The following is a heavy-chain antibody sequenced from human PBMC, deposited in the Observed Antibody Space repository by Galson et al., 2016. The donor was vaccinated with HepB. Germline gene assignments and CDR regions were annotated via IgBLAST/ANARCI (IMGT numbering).Heavy chain of an antibody. D-gene: IGHD3-10*01. CDR1: GFTFSDYY. V-gene: IGHV3-11*01. CDR2: ISSSGATT. CDR3: TRGVFSDS. J-gene: IGHJ4*02. Sequence: SLRLSCAVSGFTFSDYYMNWVRQAPGKGLEWISHISSSGATTSYADFVKGRFTISRDNAQNSLFLQMNSLSADDTAVYYCTRGVFSDSWGQGTLVTVSS.